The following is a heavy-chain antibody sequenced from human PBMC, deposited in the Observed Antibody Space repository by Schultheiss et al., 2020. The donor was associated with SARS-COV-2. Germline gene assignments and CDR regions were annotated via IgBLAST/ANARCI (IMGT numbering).Heavy chain of an antibody. CDR3: ASTADFDY. V-gene: IGHV3-21*01. CDR2: ISGSGGST. CDR1: GFTFSSYS. Sequence: GESLKISCAASGFTFSSYSMNWVRQAPGKGLEWVSAISGSGGSTYYADSVKGRFTISRDNAKNSLYLQMNSLRAEDTAVYYCASTADFDYWGQGTLVTVSS. J-gene: IGHJ4*02.